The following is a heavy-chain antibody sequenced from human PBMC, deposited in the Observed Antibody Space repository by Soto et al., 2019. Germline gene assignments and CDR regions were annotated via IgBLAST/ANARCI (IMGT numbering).Heavy chain of an antibody. CDR2: IYPGDSDT. V-gene: IGHV5-51*01. D-gene: IGHD2-21*02. CDR3: ARQEGLAYCGGDCYSFYAFDI. Sequence: GESLKISWKGSGYSFTSYWIGWVRQMPGKGLEWVGIIYPGDSDTRYSPSFQGQVTISADKSISTAYLQWSSLKASDTAMYYCARQEGLAYCGGDCYSFYAFDIWGQGTMVTVSS. J-gene: IGHJ3*02. CDR1: GYSFTSYW.